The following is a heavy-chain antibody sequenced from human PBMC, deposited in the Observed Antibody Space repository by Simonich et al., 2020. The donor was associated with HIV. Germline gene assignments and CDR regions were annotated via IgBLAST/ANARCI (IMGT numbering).Heavy chain of an antibody. Sequence: QITLKESGPTLVKPTQTLTLTCPFSGFSVSTSGVGVGWIRQPPGKALEWLALIYWNDDKRYSPSLKSRLTITKDTSKNQVVLTMTNMDPVDTATYYGAHSGVETYYYDSSGYYLDAEYFHHWGQGTLVTVSS. D-gene: IGHD3-22*01. CDR1: GFSVSTSGVG. CDR2: IYWNDDK. V-gene: IGHV2-5*01. CDR3: AHSGVETYYYDSSGYYLDAEYFHH. J-gene: IGHJ1*01.